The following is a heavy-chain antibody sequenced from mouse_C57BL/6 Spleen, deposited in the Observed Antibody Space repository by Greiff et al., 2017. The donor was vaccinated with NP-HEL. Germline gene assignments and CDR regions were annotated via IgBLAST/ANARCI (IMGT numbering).Heavy chain of an antibody. V-gene: IGHV1-39*01. CDR3: ARWDYYGSSYGGFAD. Sequence: EVQLQQSGPELVKPGASVKISCKASGYSFTDYNMNWVKQSNGKSLEWIGVINPNYGTTSYNQKFKGKATLTVDPSSSTAYMQLNSLTSEDSAVYYCARWDYYGSSYGGFADWGQGTLVTVSA. CDR1: GYSFTDYN. J-gene: IGHJ3*01. CDR2: INPNYGTT. D-gene: IGHD1-1*01.